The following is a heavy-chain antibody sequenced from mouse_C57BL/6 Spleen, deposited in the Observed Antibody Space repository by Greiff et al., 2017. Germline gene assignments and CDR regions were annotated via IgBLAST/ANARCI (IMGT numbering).Heavy chain of an antibody. CDR3: ASEPISDYYGSRQWYFDV. D-gene: IGHD1-1*01. CDR2: IWCGGST. J-gene: IGHJ1*03. V-gene: IGHV2-2*01. Sequence: VPRVASGPGPVQPSQSLSITFTVFGFSLTSYGVHWVRPSPGKGLEWLGVIWCGGSTDYIAAFISRLSISKDNSKSQVFFKMNSLQADDTAIYYCASEPISDYYGSRQWYFDVWGTGTTVTVSS. CDR1: GFSLTSYG.